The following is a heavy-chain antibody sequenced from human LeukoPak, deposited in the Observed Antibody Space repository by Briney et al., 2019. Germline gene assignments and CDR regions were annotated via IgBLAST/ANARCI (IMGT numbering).Heavy chain of an antibody. CDR3: ARFSIVGATLDAFDI. CDR1: GYTFTGYY. J-gene: IGHJ3*02. D-gene: IGHD1-26*01. Sequence: ASVKVSCKASGYTFTGYYMHWVRQAPGQGLEWMGWINPNSGGTNYAQKFQGRVTMTRDTSISTAYMELSRLRSDDTAVYYCARFSIVGATLDAFDIWGQGTMVTVSS. CDR2: INPNSGGT. V-gene: IGHV1-2*02.